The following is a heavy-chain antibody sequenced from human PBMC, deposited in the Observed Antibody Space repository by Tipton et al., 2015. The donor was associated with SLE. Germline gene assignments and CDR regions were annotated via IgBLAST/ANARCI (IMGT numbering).Heavy chain of an antibody. CDR2: IYSSGGT. CDR1: GGSINNYY. J-gene: IGHJ6*04. V-gene: IGHV4-4*08. CDR3: ARENWSFTHMDV. Sequence: TLSLTCSVSGGSINNYYWNWIRQTQGKGLEWIGYIYSSGGTDYSPSLKSRLTISVETSKNQFSLKLTSVTAADTAVYFCARENWSFTHMDVWGIGTTVTVSS. D-gene: IGHD1-1*01.